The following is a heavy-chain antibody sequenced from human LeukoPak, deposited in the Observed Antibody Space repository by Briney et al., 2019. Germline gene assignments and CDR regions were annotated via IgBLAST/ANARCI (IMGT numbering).Heavy chain of an antibody. J-gene: IGHJ4*02. CDR1: GFTFSDYY. CDR3: ARSGGEWLLPRPQYYFDY. V-gene: IGHV3-11*04. CDR2: ISSSGSTI. Sequence: PGGSLRLSCAASGFTFSDYYMSWIRQAPGKGLEWVSYISSSGSTIYYADSVKGRFTISRDNAKNSLYLQMNSLRAEDTAVYYCARSGGEWLLPRPQYYFDYWGQGTLVTVSS. D-gene: IGHD3-22*01.